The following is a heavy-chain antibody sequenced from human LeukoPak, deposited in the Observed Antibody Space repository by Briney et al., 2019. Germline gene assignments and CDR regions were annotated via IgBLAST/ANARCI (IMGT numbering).Heavy chain of an antibody. Sequence: GGSLRLSCAASGFTFSSYGMHWVRQAPGKGLEWVAFIRYDGSNKYYADSVKGRFTISRDNSKNTLYLQMNSLRAEDTAVYYCAKDPYYYDSSGLDYWGREPWSPSPQ. CDR1: GFTFSSYG. CDR3: AKDPYYYDSSGLDY. D-gene: IGHD3-22*01. CDR2: IRYDGSNK. J-gene: IGHJ4*02. V-gene: IGHV3-30*02.